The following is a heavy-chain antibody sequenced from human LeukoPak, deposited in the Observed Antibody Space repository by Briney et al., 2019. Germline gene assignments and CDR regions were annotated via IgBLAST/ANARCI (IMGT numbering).Heavy chain of an antibody. CDR3: ARESRTIPPGAFDI. V-gene: IGHV1-69*13. Sequence: SVKVSCKASGGTFSGYAISWVRQAPGQGLEWMGGIIPIFGTANYAQKFQGRVTITADESTSTAYMELSSLRSEDTAVYYCARESRTIPPGAFDIWGQRTMVTVSS. CDR2: IIPIFGTA. D-gene: IGHD1-1*01. J-gene: IGHJ3*02. CDR1: GGTFSGYA.